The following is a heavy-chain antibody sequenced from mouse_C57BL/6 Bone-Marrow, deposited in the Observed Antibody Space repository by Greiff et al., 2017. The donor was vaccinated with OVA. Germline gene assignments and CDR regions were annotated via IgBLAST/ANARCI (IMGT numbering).Heavy chain of an antibody. CDR2: IYPGSGNT. CDR3: ASSCGTGFDY. Sequence: VQLQQSGAELVRPGASVKLSCKASGYTFTDYCINWVKQRPGQGLEWIGRIYPGSGNTYYNEKFKGKATLTADKSSSTAYMQLSSLTSEASAVYFCASSCGTGFDYWGQGTSLTVSS. J-gene: IGHJ2*02. V-gene: IGHV1-76*01. CDR1: GYTFTDYC. D-gene: IGHD1-1*02.